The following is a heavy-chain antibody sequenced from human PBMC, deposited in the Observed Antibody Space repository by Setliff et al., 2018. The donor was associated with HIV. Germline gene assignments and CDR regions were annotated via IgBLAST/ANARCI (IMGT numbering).Heavy chain of an antibody. D-gene: IGHD2-15*01. J-gene: IGHJ4*02. CDR2: VYHTGST. CDR3: ASSPAWRSDSGLHTFDY. Sequence: SETLSLTCTVSGYSISSRYYWGWIRQPPGKGLEWIGSVYHTGSTYYNPSLKSRVTMSADTSKNQFSLKLSSVTAADTTVYYCASSPAWRSDSGLHTFDYWGQGTLVTVSS. CDR1: GYSISSRYY. V-gene: IGHV4-38-2*02.